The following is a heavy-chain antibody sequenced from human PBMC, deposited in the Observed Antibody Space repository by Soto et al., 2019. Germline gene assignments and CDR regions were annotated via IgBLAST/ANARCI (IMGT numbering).Heavy chain of an antibody. V-gene: IGHV3-23*01. CDR1: GFTFSSYA. CDR2: IGGSGGSK. CDR3: AKDAEYDDFWSGSSMDV. J-gene: IGHJ6*02. D-gene: IGHD3-3*01. Sequence: GGSLRLSCAASGFTFSSYAMSWVRQAPGKGLEWVSAIGGSGGSKYYADSVKGRFTISRDNSKNTLYLQMNSLRAEDTAVYYCAKDAEYDDFWSGSSMDVRGQGTTVTVSS.